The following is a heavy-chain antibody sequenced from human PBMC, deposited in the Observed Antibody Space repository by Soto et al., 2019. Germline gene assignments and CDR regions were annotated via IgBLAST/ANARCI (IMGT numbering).Heavy chain of an antibody. Sequence: QVQLVESGGGVVQPGKSLRLSCAASGFTFSNYGMHWVRQAPGKGLEWVAVISSDGSNRYYGDPVKGRFTISRDDSKNTLYLQMNSLRGEDTALYYCAKAYFDFWSGSHYYQYGMDVWGQGTTVTVSS. D-gene: IGHD3-3*01. CDR2: ISSDGSNR. V-gene: IGHV3-30*18. J-gene: IGHJ6*02. CDR1: GFTFSNYG. CDR3: AKAYFDFWSGSHYYQYGMDV.